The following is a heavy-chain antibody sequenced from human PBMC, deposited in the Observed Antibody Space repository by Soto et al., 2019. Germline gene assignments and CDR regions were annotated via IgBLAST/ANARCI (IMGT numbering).Heavy chain of an antibody. Sequence: SETLSLTCTVSSGPDRSHNWGWIRQPPGRGLEWIGYVYYTGDTAYNPSLRGRVTISADTSTNDISLTLNSVTAADTAVYYCVGQGIDYLHGLVDVWGQGTTVTVSS. CDR2: VYYTGDT. D-gene: IGHD4-17*01. CDR1: SGPDRSHN. V-gene: IGHV4-59*08. CDR3: VGQGIDYLHGLVDV. J-gene: IGHJ6*02.